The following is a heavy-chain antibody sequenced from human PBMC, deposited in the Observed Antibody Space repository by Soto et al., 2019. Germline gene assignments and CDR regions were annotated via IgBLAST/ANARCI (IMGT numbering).Heavy chain of an antibody. Sequence: LRLSCAASGFICSSYDMSWVRQPPGKGLEWVSTILVGGSTHYEDSVRGRFTISRDMSKNTVYLQMNSLTAGDTAMYYCAKATATGGGAFDICGQGTMVTVSS. CDR1: GFICSSYD. CDR2: ILVGGST. V-gene: IGHV3-23*01. D-gene: IGHD2-8*02. CDR3: AKATATGGGAFDI. J-gene: IGHJ3*02.